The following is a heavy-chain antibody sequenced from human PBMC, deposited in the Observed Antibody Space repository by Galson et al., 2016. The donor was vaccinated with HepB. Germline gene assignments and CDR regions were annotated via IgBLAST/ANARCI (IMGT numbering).Heavy chain of an antibody. V-gene: IGHV4-31*03. CDR3: ARDRSSGSGSFGY. CDR2: IYHSGST. CDR1: GGSISSGGYY. J-gene: IGHJ4*02. D-gene: IGHD3-10*01. Sequence: TQSLTCTVSGGSISSGGYYWSWIRQHPGKGLEWIGYIYHSGSTYYNPSLKSRVTISVDTSKNQFSLKLSSVTAADTAVYFCARDRSSGSGSFGYWGQGTLVTVPS.